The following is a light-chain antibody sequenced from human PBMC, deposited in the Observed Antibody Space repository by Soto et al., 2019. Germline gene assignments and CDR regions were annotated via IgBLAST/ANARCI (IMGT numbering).Light chain of an antibody. CDR2: SAS. CDR1: QSVSSS. J-gene: IGKJ2*01. Sequence: EVVMTQSPATLSVFPGERVTLSCRASQSVSSSLAWYQRKPGQAPRLLIYSASTRATGIPARFSGSGSGTEFTLTISSLESEDFAVYYCQQYINGYTFGQGTKLEIK. CDR3: QQYINGYT. V-gene: IGKV3-15*01.